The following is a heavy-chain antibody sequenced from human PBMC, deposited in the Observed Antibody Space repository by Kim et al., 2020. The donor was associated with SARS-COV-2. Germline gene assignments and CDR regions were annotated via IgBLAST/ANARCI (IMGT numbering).Heavy chain of an antibody. CDR2: IYPGDSDT. CDR1: GYKFSSYW. V-gene: IGHV5-51*01. CDR3: ARGSGWPSLTADYFRL. Sequence: GESLKISCEGSGYKFSSYWIGWVRQMPGKGLEWMGVIYPGDSDTRYSPSFQGQVTISAATSISTAYLQWNSLKASDAAIYYCARGSGWPSLTADYFRLWGQGTLVSVSS. J-gene: IGHJ1*01. D-gene: IGHD6-25*01.